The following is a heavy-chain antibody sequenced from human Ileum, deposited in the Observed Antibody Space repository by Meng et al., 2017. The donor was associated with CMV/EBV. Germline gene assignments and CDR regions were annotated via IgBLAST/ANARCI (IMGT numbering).Heavy chain of an antibody. CDR2: ISYDGSNK. CDR3: ARDRPHYDFWSGANWFDP. J-gene: IGHJ5*02. CDR1: GFIFSSYA. D-gene: IGHD3-3*01. Sequence: GESLKISCAASGFIFSSYAMHWVRQAPGKGLEWVAVISYDGSNKYYADSVKGRFTISRDNSKNTLYLQMNSLRAEDTAVYYCARDRPHYDFWSGANWFDPWGQGTLVTRLL. V-gene: IGHV3-30*04.